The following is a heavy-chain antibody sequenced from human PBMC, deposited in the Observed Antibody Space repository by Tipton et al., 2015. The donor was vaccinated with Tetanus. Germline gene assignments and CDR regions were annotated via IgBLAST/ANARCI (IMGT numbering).Heavy chain of an antibody. J-gene: IGHJ4*02. D-gene: IGHD2/OR15-2a*01. V-gene: IGHV4-4*09. CDR2: IFHSGST. CDR3: ARAAGFLGLTHDF. CDR1: GDSIRRSY. Sequence: PGLVKPSETLSLTCTVSGDSIRRSYWSWIRQPPGKGLEWIGHIFHSGSTNYNPSLKSRVTMSMDRSNTQFSLRLDSLTAADTAVYYCARAAGFLGLTHDFWGRGTLVSVSS.